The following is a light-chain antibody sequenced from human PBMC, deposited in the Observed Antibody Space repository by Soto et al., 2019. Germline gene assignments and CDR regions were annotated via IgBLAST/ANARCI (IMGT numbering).Light chain of an antibody. CDR3: QKYNPCPRT. Sequence: EIVMTQSPATLSVSPGERATLSCRARQYSNSNLAWYQQKPGQAPSLLIYVASTRATGIPARFSAGGSGTEFTLTISSLQSEDFAVYYCQKYNPCPRTFGQGTKVEIK. CDR2: VAS. J-gene: IGKJ1*01. V-gene: IGKV3-15*01. CDR1: QYSNSN.